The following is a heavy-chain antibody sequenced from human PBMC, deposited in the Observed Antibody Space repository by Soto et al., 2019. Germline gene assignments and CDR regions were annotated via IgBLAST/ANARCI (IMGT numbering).Heavy chain of an antibody. J-gene: IGHJ4*02. D-gene: IGHD4-17*01. CDR2: IYYSGSS. CDR1: GGSINNYY. CDR3: ARWPTMTTDFDY. Sequence: SETLSLTCTVSGGSINNYYWSWIRQPPGKGLEWIGYIYYSGSSNYNPSLKSRVTISVDTSKNQFSLKLSSVTAADTAVYYCARWPTMTTDFDYWGQGTLVTVAS. V-gene: IGHV4-59*01.